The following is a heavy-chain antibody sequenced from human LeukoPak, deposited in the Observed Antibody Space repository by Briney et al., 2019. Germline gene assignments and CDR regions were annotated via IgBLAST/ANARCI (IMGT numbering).Heavy chain of an antibody. V-gene: IGHV4-59*01. D-gene: IGHD5-24*01. J-gene: IGHJ4*02. CDR3: AGSDVEMATIDY. Sequence: KPSETLSLTCTVSGGSISSYYWSWIRQPPGKGLEWIGYIYYSGSTNYNPSLKSRVTISVETSKNQFSLKLSSVTAADTAVYYCAGSDVEMATIDYWGQGTLVTVSS. CDR2: IYYSGST. CDR1: GGSISSYY.